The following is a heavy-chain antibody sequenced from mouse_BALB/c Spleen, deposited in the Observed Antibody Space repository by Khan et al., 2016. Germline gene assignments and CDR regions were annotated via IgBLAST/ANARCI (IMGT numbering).Heavy chain of an antibody. D-gene: IGHD1-1*01. V-gene: IGHV9-2-1*01. J-gene: IGHJ2*01. CDR3: ARVYYSYYVDY. CDR2: INTETGEP. Sequence: QIQLVQSGPELKKPGETVKISCKASGYTFTDYSMHWVKQAPGKGLKWMGWINTETGEPTYADDFKGRFAFSLETSASTAYLQINNLKNEDTATYFCARVYYSYYVDYWGQGTTLTVSS. CDR1: GYTFTDYS.